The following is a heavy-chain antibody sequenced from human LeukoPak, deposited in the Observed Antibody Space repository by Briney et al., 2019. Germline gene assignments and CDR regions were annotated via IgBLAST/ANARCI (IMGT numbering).Heavy chain of an antibody. J-gene: IGHJ4*02. D-gene: IGHD2-15*01. V-gene: IGHV3-11*06. CDR3: ARDCGGSCFTPDFDY. CDR1: GFTFSDYY. Sequence: PGGSLRLSCAASGFTFSDYYMSWIRQAPGKGLEGVSYISSSSSYTNYADSVKGRFTISRDNAKNSLYLQMNSLRAEDTAVYYCARDCGGSCFTPDFDYWGQGTLVTVSS. CDR2: ISSSSSYT.